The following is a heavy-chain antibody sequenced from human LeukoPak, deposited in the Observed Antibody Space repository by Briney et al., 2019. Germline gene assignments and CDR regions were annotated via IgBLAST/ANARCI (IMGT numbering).Heavy chain of an antibody. J-gene: IGHJ1*01. CDR2: ITSRSSYI. V-gene: IGHV3-21*01. CDR1: GFTFSTYS. Sequence: PGGSLRLSCAASGFTFSTYSMNWVRQAPGTGLEWVSSITSRSSYIYYADSVKGRFTISRDNTKNSLYLQMNSLRAEDTAVYYCARVRGAGSEYFHHWGQGTLVTVSP. CDR3: ARVRGAGSEYFHH.